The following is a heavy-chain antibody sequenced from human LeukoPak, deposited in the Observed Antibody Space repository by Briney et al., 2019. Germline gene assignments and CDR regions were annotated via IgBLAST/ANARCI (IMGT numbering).Heavy chain of an antibody. CDR2: IKSKTDGGTT. Sequence: GGSLRLCCAASGFTSSNAWMSWVRQAPGKGLEWVGRIKSKTDGGTTDYAAPVKGRFTISRDDSKNTLYLQMNSLKTEDTAVYYCTTDPMGGLRYFDWLFQWGQGTLVTVSS. D-gene: IGHD3-9*01. V-gene: IGHV3-15*01. J-gene: IGHJ4*02. CDR1: GFTSSNAW. CDR3: TTDPMGGLRYFDWLFQ.